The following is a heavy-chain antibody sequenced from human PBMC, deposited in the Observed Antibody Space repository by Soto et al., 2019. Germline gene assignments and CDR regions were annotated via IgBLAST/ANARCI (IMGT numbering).Heavy chain of an antibody. J-gene: IGHJ6*03. Sequence: ASVKVSCKASGYTFTSYAMHWVRQAPGQRLEWMGWINAGNGNTKYSQKFQGRVTITRDTSASTAYMELSSLRSEDTAVYYCARGYYYCDHLDVSGKGTTVTVSS. CDR3: ARGYYYCDHLDV. V-gene: IGHV1-3*01. CDR1: GYTFTSYA. CDR2: INAGNGNT.